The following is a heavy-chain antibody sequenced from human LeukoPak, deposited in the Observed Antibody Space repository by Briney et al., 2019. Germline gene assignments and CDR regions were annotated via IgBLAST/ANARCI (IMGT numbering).Heavy chain of an antibody. J-gene: IGHJ4*02. CDR1: GGTFSSNG. CDR2: IIPIFGTA. D-gene: IGHD4-23*01. V-gene: IGHV1-69*05. CDR3: ARDEFRNGGDY. Sequence: SVKVSCKASGGTFSSNGISWVRQAPAQGLEWMGRIIPIFGTANYAQKFQGRVTITTDESTSTAYMELSSLRSEDTAVYYRARDEFRNGGDYWGQGTLVTVSP.